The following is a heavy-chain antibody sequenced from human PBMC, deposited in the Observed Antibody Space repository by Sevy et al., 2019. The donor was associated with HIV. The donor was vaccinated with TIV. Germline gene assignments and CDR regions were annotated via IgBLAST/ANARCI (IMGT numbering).Heavy chain of an antibody. J-gene: IGHJ4*02. Sequence: GGSLRLSCAASGFPFSGYGMHWVRQAPGKGLEWVAVIWYDGTNKEYKDSVKGRYTISRDNSKNTLYLQMNSLRAEDTAVYYCARERIAVAGMGYYFDFWGQGTLVTVSS. D-gene: IGHD6-19*01. CDR3: ARERIAVAGMGYYFDF. V-gene: IGHV3-33*01. CDR2: IWYDGTNK. CDR1: GFPFSGYG.